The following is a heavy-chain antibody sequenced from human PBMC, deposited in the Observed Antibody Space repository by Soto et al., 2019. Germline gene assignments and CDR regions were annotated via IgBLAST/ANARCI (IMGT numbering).Heavy chain of an antibody. CDR1: GFTFSSYW. V-gene: IGHV3-74*01. Sequence: EVQLVESGGGLVQPGGSLRLSCAASGFTFSSYWMHWVRQVPGKGLVWVSRINSDGSTTNNADSVKGRFTISRDHAKNTLFLQMNSLRAEDTAVYYCARVAYGSTGYVDYWGLGTLVTVSS. CDR2: INSDGSTT. D-gene: IGHD6-13*01. J-gene: IGHJ4*02. CDR3: ARVAYGSTGYVDY.